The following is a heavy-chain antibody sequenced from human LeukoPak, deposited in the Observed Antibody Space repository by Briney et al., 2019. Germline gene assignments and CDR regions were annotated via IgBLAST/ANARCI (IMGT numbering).Heavy chain of an antibody. CDR3: ARTPPRGLIDY. J-gene: IGHJ4*02. CDR1: GGTFSSYA. Sequence: SVKVSCKASGGTFSSYAISWVRQAPGQGLEWMGGIIPIFGTANYAQKFQGRVTTTADKSTSTAYMELSSLRSEDTAVYYCARTPPRGLIDYWGQGTLVTVSS. CDR2: IIPIFGTA. D-gene: IGHD3-16*01. V-gene: IGHV1-69*06.